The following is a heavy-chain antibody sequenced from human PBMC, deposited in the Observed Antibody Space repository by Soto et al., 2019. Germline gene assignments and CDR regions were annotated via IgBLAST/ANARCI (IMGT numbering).Heavy chain of an antibody. CDR1: GGSISSYY. D-gene: IGHD3-22*01. CDR2: IYYSGST. CDR3: ARDRVTMRDSWFDP. J-gene: IGHJ5*02. Sequence: SETLSLTCTVSGGSISSYYWSWIRQPPGKGLEWIGYIYYSGSTNYNPSLKSRVTISVDTSKNQFSLKLSSVTAADTALYYCARDRVTMRDSWFDPWGQGTLVTISS. V-gene: IGHV4-59*01.